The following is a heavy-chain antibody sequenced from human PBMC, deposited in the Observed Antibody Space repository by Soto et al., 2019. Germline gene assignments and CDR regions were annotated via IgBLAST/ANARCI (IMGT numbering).Heavy chain of an antibody. D-gene: IGHD3-22*01. J-gene: IGHJ5*02. V-gene: IGHV4-59*01. CDR2: IYYSGST. CDR3: ASSGIVGREANSWFDP. CDR1: GGSISNSY. Sequence: PSETLSLTCTVSGGSISNSYWSWIRQPLGKGLEWIGYIYYSGSTNYNPSLKSRLTISVDTSKNQISLKLSSVTAADTAVYYCASSGIVGREANSWFDPWGQGTLVTVSS.